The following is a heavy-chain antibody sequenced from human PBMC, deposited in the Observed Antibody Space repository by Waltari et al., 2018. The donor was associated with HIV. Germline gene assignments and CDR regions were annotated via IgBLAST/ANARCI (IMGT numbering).Heavy chain of an antibody. D-gene: IGHD2-21*02. CDR1: GFTFRVYS. J-gene: IGHJ4*02. V-gene: IGHV3-21*04. CDR2: IDSSSSYI. Sequence: EVHLVESGGGLVTPGGSLRLSCAPFGFTFRVYSMTWVRQAPGKGLEWVSTIDSSSSYIDYADSVRGRFTISRDNAKNSLFLQMDALRAEDTAFYYCARFDGGNSEVYHWGQGTLVTVSS. CDR3: ARFDGGNSEVYH.